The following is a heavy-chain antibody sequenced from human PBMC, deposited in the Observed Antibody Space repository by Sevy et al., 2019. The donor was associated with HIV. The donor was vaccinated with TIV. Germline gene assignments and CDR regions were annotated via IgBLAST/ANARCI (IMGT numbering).Heavy chain of an antibody. D-gene: IGHD5-12*01. CDR3: TRAPPVRSGDDSLNWFDP. CDR2: IHSSGTT. CDR1: SGSISSYY. J-gene: IGHJ5*02. V-gene: IGHV4-59*01. Sequence: SETLSLTCTVSSGSISSYYWSWIWQPPGKGLEYIGYIHSSGTTNYNPSLKSRVTISVDTSKNQFSLNLSSVTAADTAVYYCTRAPPVRSGDDSLNWFDPWGQGTLVTVSS.